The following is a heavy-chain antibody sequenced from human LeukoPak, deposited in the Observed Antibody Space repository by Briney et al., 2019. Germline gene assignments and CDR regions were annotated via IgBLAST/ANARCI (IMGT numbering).Heavy chain of an antibody. Sequence: SETLSLTCTVSGGSISSYYWSWIRQPPGKGLEWIGYIYYSGSTNYNPSLKSRVTISVDTSKNQFSLKLSSVTAADTAVYYCASAGSGAAAGTDYYYYYYMDVWGKGTTVTASS. CDR3: ASAGSGAAAGTDYYYYYYMDV. J-gene: IGHJ6*03. CDR2: IYYSGST. CDR1: GGSISSYY. D-gene: IGHD6-13*01. V-gene: IGHV4-59*01.